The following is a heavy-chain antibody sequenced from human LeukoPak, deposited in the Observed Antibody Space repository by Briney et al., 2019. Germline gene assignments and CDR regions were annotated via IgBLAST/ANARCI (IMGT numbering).Heavy chain of an antibody. V-gene: IGHV3-23*01. Sequence: PGGSLRLSCAASGFTFISYAMSWVRQAPGKGLEWVSAISGSGGSTYYADSVKGRFTISRDNSKNTLYLQMNSLRAEDTAVYYCAKEVEYSSGWPYDYWGQGTLVTVSS. CDR3: AKEVEYSSGWPYDY. J-gene: IGHJ4*02. CDR1: GFTFISYA. D-gene: IGHD6-19*01. CDR2: ISGSGGST.